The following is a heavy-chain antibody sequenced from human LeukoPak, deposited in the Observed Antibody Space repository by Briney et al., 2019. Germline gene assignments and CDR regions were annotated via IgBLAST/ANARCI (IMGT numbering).Heavy chain of an antibody. CDR2: IYDSGNT. D-gene: IGHD1-1*01. Sequence: ASETLSLTCAVYGGSFSGYYWSWIRQPPGKGLEWIGYIYDSGNTNYNPSLKSRVTISVDTSKNQFSLKLSSVTAADTAVYYCATGETGSTLGGYWGQGTLVTVSS. CDR3: ATGETGSTLGGY. CDR1: GGSFSGYY. V-gene: IGHV4-59*03. J-gene: IGHJ4*02.